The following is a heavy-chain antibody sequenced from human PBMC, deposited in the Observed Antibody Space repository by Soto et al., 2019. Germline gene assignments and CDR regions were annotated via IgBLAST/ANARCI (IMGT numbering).Heavy chain of an antibody. J-gene: IGHJ5*02. V-gene: IGHV1-18*01. CDR1: GYTFTSYS. CDR2: INVYNGNK. Sequence: QVQLVQSGAEVKKPGASVKVSCKTSGYTFTSYSIIWVRQAHGQGLEWMGWINVYNGNKKYAQNLQGRVTMTTDTSTSTAYMELRSLRSDDTAVYYCARDLAVGWFDPWGQGTLVTVSS. D-gene: IGHD2-2*01. CDR3: ARDLAVGWFDP.